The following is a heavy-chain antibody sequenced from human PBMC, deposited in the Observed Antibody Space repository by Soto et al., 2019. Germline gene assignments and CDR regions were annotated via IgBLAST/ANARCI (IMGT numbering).Heavy chain of an antibody. CDR1: GFTFSSYS. V-gene: IGHV3-21*01. J-gene: IGHJ6*02. Sequence: EVQLVESGGGLVKPGGSLRLSCAASGFTFSSYSMNWVRQAPGKGLEWVSSISSSSSYIYYADSVKGRFTISRDNAKKSLYRKMNSLRAEDTAGFYWAKQTEGSDFWSGGGGGYYGMDVWGQGTTVTVSS. CDR2: ISSSSSYI. D-gene: IGHD3-3*01. CDR3: AKQTEGSDFWSGGGGGYYGMDV.